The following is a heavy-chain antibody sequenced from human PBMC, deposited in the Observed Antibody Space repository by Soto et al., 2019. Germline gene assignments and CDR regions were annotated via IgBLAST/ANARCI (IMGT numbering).Heavy chain of an antibody. Sequence: VQLVESGGGVVQPGRSLRLSCAASGFSFSSYGMHWVRQAPGKGLEWVAVISYAGTSIYYGDSVKGRFTISRDNSKNPVSLQMNSLRVEDTAVYYCVKGGAFDIIKMTGWGQGTLVTVSS. CDR2: ISYAGTSI. CDR3: VKGGAFDIIKMTG. CDR1: GFSFSSYG. D-gene: IGHD3-16*01. V-gene: IGHV3-30*18. J-gene: IGHJ4*02.